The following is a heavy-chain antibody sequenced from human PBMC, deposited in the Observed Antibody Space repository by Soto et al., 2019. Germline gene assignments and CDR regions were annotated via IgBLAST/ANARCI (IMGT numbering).Heavy chain of an antibody. J-gene: IGHJ6*02. D-gene: IGHD2-15*01. V-gene: IGHV1-18*01. CDR2: ISAYNGNT. CDR1: GYTFTSYG. CDR3: ARERRYGQPGGYYYYGMDV. Sequence: QVQLVQSGAEVKKPGASVKVSCKASGYTFTSYGISWVRQAPGQGLEWMGWISAYNGNTNYAQKLQDRVTMTTDTTTSTAYMELRSLRSDDTAVYYCARERRYGQPGGYYYYGMDVWGQGTTVTVSS.